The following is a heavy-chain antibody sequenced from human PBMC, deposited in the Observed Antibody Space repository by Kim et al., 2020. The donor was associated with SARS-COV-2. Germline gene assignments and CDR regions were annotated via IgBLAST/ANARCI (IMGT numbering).Heavy chain of an antibody. D-gene: IGHD1-26*01. CDR1: GFTFSNYE. Sequence: GGSLRLSCAASGFTFSNYEMNWVRQAPGKGLEWFSYISKGGDTIYYADSVKGRFTISRDSAKSSLYLQMKSLRADDRAVYYCARQNSGSYFDYCGQGTLV. V-gene: IGHV3-48*03. CDR2: ISKGGDTI. CDR3: ARQNSGSYFDY. J-gene: IGHJ4*02.